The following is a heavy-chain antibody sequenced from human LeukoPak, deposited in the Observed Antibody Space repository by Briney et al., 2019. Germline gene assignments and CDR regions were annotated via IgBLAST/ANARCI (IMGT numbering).Heavy chain of an antibody. J-gene: IGHJ5*02. CDR1: GFTFSSYS. V-gene: IGHV3-48*04. Sequence: RSGGSLRLSCAASGFTFSSYSMNWVRQAPGKGLEWGSYISSSSSTIYYADSVKGRFTISRDNAKNSPYLQMNSLRAEDTAVYYCARDQNFDPWGQGTLVTVSS. CDR2: ISSSSSTI. CDR3: ARDQNFDP.